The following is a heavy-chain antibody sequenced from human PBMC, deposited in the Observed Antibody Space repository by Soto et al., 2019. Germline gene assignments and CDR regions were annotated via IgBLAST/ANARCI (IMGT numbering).Heavy chain of an antibody. CDR1: GFTFSTYA. CDR3: EKDLFHPYRKRFFFDS. V-gene: IGHV3-23*01. D-gene: IGHD2-21*01. J-gene: IGHJ4*02. Sequence: PGGSXRLSCASSGFTFSTYAMSWVRQAPGRGLEWVSTILHDETPFYTDSVKGRFNISSDNVRGTLYLQMNGLRVEDAALYFCEKDLFHPYRKRFFFDSWGQGSLVTVSS. CDR2: ILHDETP.